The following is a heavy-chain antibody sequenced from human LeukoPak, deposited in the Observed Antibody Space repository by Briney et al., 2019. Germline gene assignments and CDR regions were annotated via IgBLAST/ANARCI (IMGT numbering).Heavy chain of an antibody. J-gene: IGHJ4*02. CDR2: INPNSGGT. D-gene: IGHD3-22*01. CDR3: ARNDAFSYDSSGGIDY. V-gene: IGHV1-2*03. Sequence: LAASVKVSCKASGYTFTGYFMHWVRQAPGQGLEWMGWINPNSGGTNYAQKFQDRVTMTRDTSISTAYMELNSLRSDDTAVYYCARNDAFSYDSSGGIDYWGQGTLVTVSS. CDR1: GYTFTGYF.